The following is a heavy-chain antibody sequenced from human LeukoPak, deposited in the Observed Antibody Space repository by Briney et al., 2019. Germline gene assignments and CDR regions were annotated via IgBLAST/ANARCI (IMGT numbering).Heavy chain of an antibody. Sequence: PGGSLRLSCAASGFTFSSYEMNWVRQAPGKGLEWVGRSRDKPNSYSTEYAASVKGRFTIIRDDSKNSLYLQMNNLRTEDTAVYYCARGVRYSSAWAFDYWGQGTLVTVSS. V-gene: IGHV3-72*01. CDR3: ARGVRYSSAWAFDY. CDR1: GFTFSSYE. D-gene: IGHD6-19*01. CDR2: SRDKPNSYST. J-gene: IGHJ4*02.